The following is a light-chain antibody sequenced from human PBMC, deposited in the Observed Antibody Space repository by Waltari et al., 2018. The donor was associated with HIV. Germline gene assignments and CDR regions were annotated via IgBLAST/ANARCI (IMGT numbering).Light chain of an antibody. CDR1: QSVLYSSNNKNY. CDR3: QQYYSTPWT. Sequence: MEMTQFPDSLAVSLNEKATIKCKSSQSVLYSSNNKNYLAWYQQKPGQPPKLLIYWASTRESGVPDRFSGSGSGTDFTLTISSLQAEDVAVYYCQQYYSTPWTFGQGTKVEI. CDR2: WAS. J-gene: IGKJ1*01. V-gene: IGKV4-1*01.